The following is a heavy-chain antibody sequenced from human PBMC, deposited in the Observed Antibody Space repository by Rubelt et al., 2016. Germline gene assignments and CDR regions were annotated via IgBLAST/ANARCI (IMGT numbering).Heavy chain of an antibody. CDR3: ARDGSPGGYCSSTSCRNFDY. J-gene: IGHJ4*02. V-gene: IGHV1-18*01. CDR1: GYTFTSYG. CDR2: ISAYNGNT. D-gene: IGHD2-2*01. Sequence: QVQLVQSGAEVKKPGASVKVSCKASGYTFTSYGISWVRQAPGQGLEWMGWISAYNGNTNYAQKLKGRVTMTTDTYTSTAYMELRSLRSDDTAVYYCARDGSPGGYCSSTSCRNFDYWGQGTLVTVSS.